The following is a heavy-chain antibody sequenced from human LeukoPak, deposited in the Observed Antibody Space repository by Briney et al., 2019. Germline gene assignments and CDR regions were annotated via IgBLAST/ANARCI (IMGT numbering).Heavy chain of an antibody. J-gene: IGHJ3*02. CDR3: AKAKTMTHDAFDI. CDR1: GFTFSSYA. Sequence: GGSLRLSCAASGFTFSSYAMSCVRQAPGKGLEWVSAISGSGGNTYYADSVKGRFTISRDNSKNTLYLQTNSLRAEDTAVYYCAKAKTMTHDAFDIWGQGTMVTVSS. CDR2: ISGSGGNT. V-gene: IGHV3-23*01. D-gene: IGHD3-22*01.